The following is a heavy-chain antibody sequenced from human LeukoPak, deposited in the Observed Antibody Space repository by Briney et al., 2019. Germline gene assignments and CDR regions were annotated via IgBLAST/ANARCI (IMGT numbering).Heavy chain of an antibody. CDR1: GFTVSSNH. V-gene: IGHV3-53*01. CDR2: IYSGGST. CDR3: ASHSSSWYGFDY. Sequence: GGSLRVSCAASGFTVSSNHMSWVRQGPGKGLEWVSVIYSGGSTYYADSVKGRFTISRDNSKNTLYLQMNSLRAEDTAVYYCASHSSSWYGFDYWGQGTVVTVSS. D-gene: IGHD6-13*01. J-gene: IGHJ4*02.